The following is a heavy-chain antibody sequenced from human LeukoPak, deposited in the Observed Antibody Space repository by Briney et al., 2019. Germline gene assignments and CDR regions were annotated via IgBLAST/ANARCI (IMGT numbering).Heavy chain of an antibody. CDR3: ANFDRRRGYSYGQFDY. V-gene: IGHV4-34*01. Sequence: PSETLSLTCAVYGGSFSGYYWSWIRQPPGKGLEWIGGINHSGSTNYNPSLKSRVTISVDTSKNQFSLKLSSVTAADTAVYYCANFDRRRGYSYGQFDYWGQGTLVTVSS. CDR2: INHSGST. CDR1: GGSFSGYY. J-gene: IGHJ4*02. D-gene: IGHD5-18*01.